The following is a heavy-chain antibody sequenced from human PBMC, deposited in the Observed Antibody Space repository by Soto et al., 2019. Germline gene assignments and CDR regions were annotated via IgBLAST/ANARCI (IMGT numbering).Heavy chain of an antibody. Sequence: EVQLVESGGGLVQPGGSLRLSCVVSGFTLGGFGMNWVRQAPGKGLEWVSYISDSGSHMYYADSVKGRFTISRDSAKNSLYLQMTSLRVEDTAVYYCAPQGVGATGYLYWGQGTLVTVSS. CDR3: APQGVGATGYLY. CDR2: ISDSGSHM. J-gene: IGHJ4*02. CDR1: GFTLGGFG. V-gene: IGHV3-48*01. D-gene: IGHD1-26*01.